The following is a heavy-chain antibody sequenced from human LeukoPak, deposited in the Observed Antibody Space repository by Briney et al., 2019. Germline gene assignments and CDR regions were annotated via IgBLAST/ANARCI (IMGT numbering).Heavy chain of an antibody. CDR1: GGTFSSYA. V-gene: IGHV1-2*02. CDR3: ARDVDYSNYVGY. CDR2: INPNSGGT. Sequence: GASVKVSCKASGGTFSSYAISWVRQAPGQGLEWMGWINPNSGGTNYAQKFQGRVTMTRDTSISTAYMELSRLRSDDTAVYYCARDVDYSNYVGYWGQGTLVTVSS. J-gene: IGHJ4*02. D-gene: IGHD4-11*01.